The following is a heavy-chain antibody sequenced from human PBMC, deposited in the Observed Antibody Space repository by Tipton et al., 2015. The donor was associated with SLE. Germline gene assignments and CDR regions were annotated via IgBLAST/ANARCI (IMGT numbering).Heavy chain of an antibody. V-gene: IGHV1-46*01. CDR2: INPSDTVT. CDR3: ARDFSGIAVTYYYYGMDV. Sequence: QSGAEVKKPGASVKVSCKPSGYTFTSYYIHWVRQAPGQGLEWMGVINPSDTVTTYAQKFQGRVTMTRDTSTSTVYVELSSLRSDDTAVYYCARDFSGIAVTYYYYGMDVWGQGTTVTVSS. J-gene: IGHJ6*02. CDR1: GYTFTSYY. D-gene: IGHD6-19*01.